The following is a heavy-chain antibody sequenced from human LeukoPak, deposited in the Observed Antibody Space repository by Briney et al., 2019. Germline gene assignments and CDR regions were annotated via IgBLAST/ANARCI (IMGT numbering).Heavy chain of an antibody. V-gene: IGHV7-4-1*02. D-gene: IGHD4-23*01. J-gene: IGHJ4*02. CDR1: GYTFSNYA. Sequence: GASVKVSCKASGYTFSNYAMNWLRQAPGQGPEWMGWIRTNTGNPTYAQGFTGRFVFSLDTSVTTAYLQINNLMPEDTAVYYCARAPYGGNPPEDYWGQGTLVTVSS. CDR3: ARAPYGGNPPEDY. CDR2: IRTNTGNP.